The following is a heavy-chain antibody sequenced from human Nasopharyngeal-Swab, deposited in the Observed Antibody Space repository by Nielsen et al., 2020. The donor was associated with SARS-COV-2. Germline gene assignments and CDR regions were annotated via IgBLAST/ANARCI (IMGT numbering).Heavy chain of an antibody. Sequence: ASVKVSCKASGYTFTGYYMHWVRQAPGQGLEWMGWINPNSGGTNYAQKFQGWVTMTRDTSTSTVYMELSSLRSEDTAVYYCARDSGFFAGRYYMDVWGKGTTVTVSS. CDR2: INPNSGGT. J-gene: IGHJ6*03. CDR3: ARDSGFFAGRYYMDV. CDR1: GYTFTGYY. V-gene: IGHV1-2*04. D-gene: IGHD1-26*01.